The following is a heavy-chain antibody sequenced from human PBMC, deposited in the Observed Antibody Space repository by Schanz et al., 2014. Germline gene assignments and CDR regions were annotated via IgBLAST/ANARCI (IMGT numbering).Heavy chain of an antibody. Sequence: QVQLVQSGAEVKKPGASVKVSCKASGYTFTSYSMHWVRQAPGQGLEWMGWISAYNGHTDYAQKLQGRVTLTTDTSTSTAYMELSGLRSDDTAVYYCARDQSPYTNSSDVRYFDSWGPGTLVTVSS. D-gene: IGHD6-6*01. J-gene: IGHJ4*02. V-gene: IGHV1-18*04. CDR3: ARDQSPYTNSSDVRYFDS. CDR2: ISAYNGHT. CDR1: GYTFTSYS.